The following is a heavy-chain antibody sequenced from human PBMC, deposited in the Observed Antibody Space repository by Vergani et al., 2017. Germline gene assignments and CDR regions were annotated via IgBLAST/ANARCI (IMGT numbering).Heavy chain of an antibody. Sequence: QVQLVQSGAEVKKPGSSVKVSCKASGGTFSRYAISWVRQAPGQGLEWMGGIIPIFGTANYAQKFQGRVTITADESTNTAYMKLGSLRSEDTAVYYCARDRFVVVPAATDYYYGMDVWGQGTTVTVSS. D-gene: IGHD2-2*01. CDR2: IIPIFGTA. V-gene: IGHV1-69*01. J-gene: IGHJ6*02. CDR3: ARDRFVVVPAATDYYYGMDV. CDR1: GGTFSRYA.